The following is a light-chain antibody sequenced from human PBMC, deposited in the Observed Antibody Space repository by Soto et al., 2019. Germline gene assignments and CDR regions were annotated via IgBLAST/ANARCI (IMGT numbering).Light chain of an antibody. CDR3: SSYTSSTTQV. Sequence: QSALAQPASVSGSPGQSITISCAGTSSDVGAYNYVSWYQQHPGKAPKLVIYEVGDRPSGVSNRFSGSKSGNTASLTIPGLQAEDEADYYCSSYTSSTTQVFGGGTKVTVL. CDR1: SSDVGAYNY. V-gene: IGLV2-14*01. J-gene: IGLJ3*02. CDR2: EVG.